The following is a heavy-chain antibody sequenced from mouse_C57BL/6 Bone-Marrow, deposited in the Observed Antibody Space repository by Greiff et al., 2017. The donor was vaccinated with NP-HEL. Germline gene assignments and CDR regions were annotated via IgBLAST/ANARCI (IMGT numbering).Heavy chain of an antibody. Sequence: VQLQQSGTVLARPGASVKMSCKTSGYTFTSYWMHWVKQRPGQGLEWIGAIYPGNSDTSYNQKFKGKAKLTAVPSASTAYMERSSLTNEDSAVYYCTRRVFYYGSSPYAMDYWGQGTSVTVSS. J-gene: IGHJ4*01. CDR1: GYTFTSYW. V-gene: IGHV1-5*01. CDR3: TRRVFYYGSSPYAMDY. CDR2: IYPGNSDT. D-gene: IGHD1-1*01.